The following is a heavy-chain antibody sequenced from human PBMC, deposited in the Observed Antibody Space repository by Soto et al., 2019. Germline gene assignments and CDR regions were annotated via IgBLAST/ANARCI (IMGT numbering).Heavy chain of an antibody. J-gene: IGHJ4*02. V-gene: IGHV3-7*03. CDR1: GFTFSDYW. CDR2: IKQDGSET. D-gene: IGHD5-12*01. Sequence: GSLRLSYAASGFTFSDYWMSWVRKAQGKGLEWVANIKQDGSETYYVDSVKGRFTISRDNAKNSLYLQMNSLRAEDTAVYYCARDHHRYSGYDYVDYWGQGTLVTVSS. CDR3: ARDHHRYSGYDYVDY.